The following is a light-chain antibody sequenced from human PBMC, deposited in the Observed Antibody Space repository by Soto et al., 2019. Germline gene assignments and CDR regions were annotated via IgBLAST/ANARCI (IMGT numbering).Light chain of an antibody. CDR2: EGS. V-gene: IGLV2-23*03. Sequence: QSALTQPASVSGSPGQSINISCTGTSSDVGSYNLVSWYQQHPGKAPKLMIYEGSKRPSGVSNRFSGSKSGNTASLTISGLQAEDEADYYCCSYAGSRIFEVFGTGTKVTVL. J-gene: IGLJ1*01. CDR1: SSDVGSYNL. CDR3: CSYAGSRIFEV.